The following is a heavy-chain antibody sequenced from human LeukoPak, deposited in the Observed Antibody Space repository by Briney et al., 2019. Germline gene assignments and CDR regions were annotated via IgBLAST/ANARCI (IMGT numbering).Heavy chain of an antibody. J-gene: IGHJ4*02. D-gene: IGHD1-1*01. CDR1: GFTFSSYA. CDR3: TKDMESLLTPFDY. Sequence: PGGSLRLSCAASGFTFSSYAMSWVRQAPGKGLEWVSAISGSGGSTYYADSVKGRFTISRDNSKNTLYLQMNSLRAEDTAVYYCTKDMESLLTPFDYWGQGTLVTVSS. CDR2: ISGSGGST. V-gene: IGHV3-23*01.